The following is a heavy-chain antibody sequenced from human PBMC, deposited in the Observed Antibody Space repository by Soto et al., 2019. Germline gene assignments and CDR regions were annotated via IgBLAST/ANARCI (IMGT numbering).Heavy chain of an antibody. CDR1: GGSISSGGYY. D-gene: IGHD2-21*02. J-gene: IGHJ6*02. CDR2: IYYSGST. Sequence: QVQLQESGPGLVTPSQTLSLTCTVSGGSISSGGYYWTWIRQHPGKGLEWIGYIYYSGSTYYHPSLKSRVTISVDTSKNQFSLKLSSVTAADTAVYYCARVCGGDCHYGMDVWGQGTTVTVSS. CDR3: ARVCGGDCHYGMDV. V-gene: IGHV4-31*03.